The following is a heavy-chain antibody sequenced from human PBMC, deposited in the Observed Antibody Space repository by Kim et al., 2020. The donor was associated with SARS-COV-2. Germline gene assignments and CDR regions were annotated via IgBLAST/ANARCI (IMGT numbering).Heavy chain of an antibody. CDR3: ARGFSDEREGTIFGVVITFGYYSYMDV. J-gene: IGHJ6*03. CDR2: MNPKRGKT. D-gene: IGHD3-3*01. V-gene: IGHV1-8*01. CDR1: GYTFTSYD. Sequence: ASVKVSCKASGYTFTSYDINWVRQATGQGLEWMGWMNPKRGKTGYAQKFKGRVTMTRKTSISKAYMGLRSLRPEDTAVYNFARGFSDEREGTIFGVVITFGYYSYMDVWGNGTTVTVSS.